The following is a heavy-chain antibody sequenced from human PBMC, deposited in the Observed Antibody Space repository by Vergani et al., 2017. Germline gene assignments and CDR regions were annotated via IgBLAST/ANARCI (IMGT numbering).Heavy chain of an antibody. CDR3: AKDHGGYCTNGNCLFGS. CDR2: IYSGGST. V-gene: IGHV3-66*02. J-gene: IGHJ4*02. CDR1: GFTVSSNY. Sequence: EVQLVESGGGLVQPGGSLRLSCAASGFTVSSNYMSWVRPAPGKGLEWVSVIYSGGSTYYADSVKGRFTISRDNSKNTLYLQMNSLRPEDTAQYYCAKDHGGYCTNGNCLFGSWGQGTPVTVSS. D-gene: IGHD2-8*01.